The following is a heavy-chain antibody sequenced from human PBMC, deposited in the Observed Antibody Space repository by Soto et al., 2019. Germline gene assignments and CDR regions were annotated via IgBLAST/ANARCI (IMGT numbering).Heavy chain of an antibody. CDR2: INAGNGNT. Sequence: ASVKVSCKASGYTFTSYAMHWVRQAPGQRLEWMGWINAGNGNTKYSQKFQGRVTITRDTSASTAYMELSSLRSEDTAVYYCARGPRVGEQQLVRVFDYWGQGTLVTVSS. J-gene: IGHJ4*02. V-gene: IGHV1-3*01. D-gene: IGHD6-13*01. CDR3: ARGPRVGEQQLVRVFDY. CDR1: GYTFTSYA.